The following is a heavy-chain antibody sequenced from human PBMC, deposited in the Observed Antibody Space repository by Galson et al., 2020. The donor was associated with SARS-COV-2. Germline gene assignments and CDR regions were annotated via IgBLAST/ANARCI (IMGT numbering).Heavy chain of an antibody. CDR1: GYTFSTYG. CDR2: IATYQTKP. J-gene: IGHJ5*02. Sequence: ASVKVSCKASGYTFSTYGISWLRQAPGQGLERMGWIATYQTKPNYAQNFRDRLTLTTDTSTNTAYMELRSLRSDDTALYYCARDYHCSGGSCTDCFDPWGQGTLVTVSS. CDR3: ARDYHCSGGSCTDCFDP. D-gene: IGHD2-15*01. V-gene: IGHV1-18*01.